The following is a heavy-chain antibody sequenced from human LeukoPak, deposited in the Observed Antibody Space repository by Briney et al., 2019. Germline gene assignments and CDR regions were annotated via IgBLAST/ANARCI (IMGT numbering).Heavy chain of an antibody. CDR1: GGTFSSYA. CDR3: ARLPCSSTSCYFDY. D-gene: IGHD2-2*01. CDR2: IIPIFGTA. Sequence: GASVKVSCKASGGTFSSYAISWVRQAPGQGLEWMGGIIPIFGTANYAQKFQGRVTITADESTSTAYMELSSLRSEDTAVYYCARLPCSSTSCYFDYWGQGTLVTVSS. J-gene: IGHJ4*02. V-gene: IGHV1-69*13.